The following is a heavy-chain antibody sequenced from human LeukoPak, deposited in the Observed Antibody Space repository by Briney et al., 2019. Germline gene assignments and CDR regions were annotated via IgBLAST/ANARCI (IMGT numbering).Heavy chain of an antibody. D-gene: IGHD5-18*01. J-gene: IGHJ4*02. V-gene: IGHV3-74*01. Sequence: KTGGSLRLSCAASGFTFSSYWMHWVRQAPGKGLVWVSRINSDGSSTSYADSVKGRFTISRDNAKNTLYLQMNSLRAEDTAVYYCARRAAMVRGDYWGQGTLVTVSS. CDR2: INSDGSST. CDR3: ARRAAMVRGDY. CDR1: GFTFSSYW.